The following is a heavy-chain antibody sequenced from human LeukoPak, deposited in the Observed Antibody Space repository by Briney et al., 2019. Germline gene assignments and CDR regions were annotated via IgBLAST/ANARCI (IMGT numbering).Heavy chain of an antibody. V-gene: IGHV3-66*01. CDR1: GSTVSDNY. D-gene: IGHD3-10*01. CDR3: AKDLPAYYGSGSYSVGDY. CDR2: IYAAGST. J-gene: IGHJ4*02. Sequence: PGGSLRLSCAASGSTVSDNYMSWVRQAPGQGLEWVSVIYAAGSTYYADSVKGRFTISRDNSKNTLYLQMNSLRAEDTAVYYCAKDLPAYYGSGSYSVGDYWGQGTLVTVSS.